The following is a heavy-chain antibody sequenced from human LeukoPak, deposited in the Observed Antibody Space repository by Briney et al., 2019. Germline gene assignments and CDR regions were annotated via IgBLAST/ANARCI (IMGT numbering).Heavy chain of an antibody. CDR1: GYTFTSYG. CDR2: ISAYNGNT. V-gene: IGHV1-18*01. J-gene: IGHJ4*02. Sequence: VASVKVSCKASGYTFTSYGISWVRQAPGQGLEWMGWISAYNGNTNYAQKLQGRVTMTTDTSTSTAYMELRSLRSDDTAVYYCARGPRVVAATPTDYWGQGTLVTVSS. CDR3: ARGPRVVAATPTDY. D-gene: IGHD2-15*01.